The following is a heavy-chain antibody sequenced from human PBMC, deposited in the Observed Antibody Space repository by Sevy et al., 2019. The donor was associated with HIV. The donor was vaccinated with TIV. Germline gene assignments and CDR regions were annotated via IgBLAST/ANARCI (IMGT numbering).Heavy chain of an antibody. CDR1: GFTFGDYY. J-gene: IGHJ3*01. Sequence: GGSLRLSCVGSGFTFGDYYISWIRQAPGKGLEWVAYISSRSSFTNYTDSVRGRFTISRDNAKNEVVLQMNSLRAEDIGVYYCARGDYDVWGQGTTVTVSS. CDR3: ARGDYDV. CDR2: ISSRSSFT. D-gene: IGHD3-10*01. V-gene: IGHV3-11*06.